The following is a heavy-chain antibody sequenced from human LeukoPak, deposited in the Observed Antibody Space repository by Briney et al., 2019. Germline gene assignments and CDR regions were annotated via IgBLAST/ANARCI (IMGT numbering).Heavy chain of an antibody. CDR3: ARRSCIGGSCYSNFDY. D-gene: IGHD2-15*01. V-gene: IGHV5-51*01. CDR1: GYSFTTYW. J-gene: IGHJ4*02. CDR2: IYPGDSDT. Sequence: GESLKISCKGSGYSFTTYWIGWVRQLPGKGLEWMGIIYPGDSDTRYSPSFQDQVTISADKSISTAYLQWSSLKASDTAMYYCARRSCIGGSCYSNFDYWGQGTLVIVSS.